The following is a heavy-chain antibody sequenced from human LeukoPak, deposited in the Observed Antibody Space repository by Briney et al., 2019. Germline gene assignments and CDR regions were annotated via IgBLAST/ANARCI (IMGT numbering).Heavy chain of an antibody. CDR3: ARDGVVAATDDAFDI. CDR2: IYYSGST. CDR1: GGSISSYY. V-gene: IGHV4-59*01. Sequence: SETLSLTCTVSGGSISSYYWSWIRQPPGKGLEWIAYIYYSGSTNYNPSLKSRVTISVDTSKNQFSLKLSSVTAADMAVYYCARDGVVAATDDAFDIWGQGTMVTVSS. J-gene: IGHJ3*02. D-gene: IGHD2-15*01.